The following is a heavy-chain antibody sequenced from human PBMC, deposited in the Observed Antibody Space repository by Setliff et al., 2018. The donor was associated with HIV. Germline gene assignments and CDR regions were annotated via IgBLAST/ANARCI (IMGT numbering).Heavy chain of an antibody. CDR3: ARLDSSGYYRSFDV. V-gene: IGHV5-51*01. CDR1: GYTFTNYW. D-gene: IGHD3-22*01. Sequence: GESLKISCKASGYTFTNYWTARVRQMPGKGLEWMGIIHPRDFDIKYSQSFQGQVTIPADKSLSTAYLQWNSLKASDTALYYCARLDSSGYYRSFDVWGQGTMVTVSS. CDR2: IHPRDFDI. J-gene: IGHJ3*01.